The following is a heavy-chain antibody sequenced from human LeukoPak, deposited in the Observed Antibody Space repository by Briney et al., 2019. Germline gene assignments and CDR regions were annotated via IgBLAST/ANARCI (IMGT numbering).Heavy chain of an antibody. D-gene: IGHD3-3*01. Sequence: GTSLRLSCAASGFTFSSYAMHWVRQAPGKGLEWVAVISYDGSNKYYADSVKGRFTISRDNSKNTLYLQMNSLRAEDTAVYYCARDPGWSGSGYWGQGTLVTVSS. J-gene: IGHJ4*02. V-gene: IGHV3-30-3*01. CDR1: GFTFSSYA. CDR3: ARDPGWSGSGY. CDR2: ISYDGSNK.